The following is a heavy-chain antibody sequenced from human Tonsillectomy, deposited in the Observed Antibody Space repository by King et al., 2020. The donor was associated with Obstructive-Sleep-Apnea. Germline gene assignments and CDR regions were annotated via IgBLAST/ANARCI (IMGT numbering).Heavy chain of an antibody. CDR1: GFTFSTYW. V-gene: IGHV3-74*01. D-gene: IGHD3-9*01. CDR2: INSDGSST. Sequence: EVQLVESGGGLVQPGGSLRLSCAASGFTFSTYWMHWVRQVPGKGLVWVSRINSDGSSTNYADSVKGRFTISRDNAKNTLHLQMSSLSAEDTAVYYCARGVRYFDWPGAYFDQWGQGTLVTASS. J-gene: IGHJ4*02. CDR3: ARGVRYFDWPGAYFDQ.